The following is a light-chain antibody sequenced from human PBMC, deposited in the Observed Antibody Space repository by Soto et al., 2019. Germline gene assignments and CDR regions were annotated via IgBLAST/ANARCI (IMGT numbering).Light chain of an antibody. V-gene: IGKV3-20*01. CDR3: QQYGSSPLT. Sequence: EIVLTQSPGTLYLSPGERATLSCRASQSVSNSYLAWYQQKPGQPPRLLIYGASSRATGIPARFSGSGSGTDFTLTISRLEPEDFAVYYCQQYGSSPLTFGGGTKVEIK. CDR1: QSVSNSY. J-gene: IGKJ4*01. CDR2: GAS.